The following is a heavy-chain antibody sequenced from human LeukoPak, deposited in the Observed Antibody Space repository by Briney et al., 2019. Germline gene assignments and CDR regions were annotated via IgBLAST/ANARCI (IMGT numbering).Heavy chain of an antibody. CDR2: ISSSGSTI. CDR3: ARGYSSQFDY. J-gene: IGHJ4*02. V-gene: IGHV3-48*04. CDR1: GFTFSSYG. Sequence: GRSLRLSCAASGFTFSSYGMHWVRQAPGKGLEWVSYISSSGSTIYYADSVKGRFTISRDNAKNSLYLQMNSPRAEDTAVYYCARGYSSQFDYWGQGTLVTVSS. D-gene: IGHD6-13*01.